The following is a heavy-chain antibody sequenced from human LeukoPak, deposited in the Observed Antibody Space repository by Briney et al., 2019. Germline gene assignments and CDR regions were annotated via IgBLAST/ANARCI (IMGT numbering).Heavy chain of an antibody. V-gene: IGHV3-21*01. CDR1: GFTFSNYN. J-gene: IGHJ4*02. Sequence: KTGGSLRLSCAASGFTFSNYNMNWVRQAPGKGLEWVSSISSSSSYIYYADSMKGRFTISRDNAKNSLYLQMNSLRAEDTAVYYCARDLGAYYDFWSGYTTDYWGQGTLVTVSS. D-gene: IGHD3-3*01. CDR3: ARDLGAYYDFWSGYTTDY. CDR2: ISSSSSYI.